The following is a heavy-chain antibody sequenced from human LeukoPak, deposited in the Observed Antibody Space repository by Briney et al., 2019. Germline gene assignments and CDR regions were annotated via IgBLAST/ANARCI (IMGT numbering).Heavy chain of an antibody. J-gene: IGHJ6*02. V-gene: IGHV4-59*08. Sequence: KPSETLSLTCTVSGGSISSYYWSWIRQPPGKGLEWIGYIYYSGSTNYNPSLKSRVTISVDTSKNQFSLKLSSVTAADTAVYYCARHDTDLVPAASYYYGMDVWGQGTTVTVSS. CDR3: ARHDTDLVPAASYYYGMDV. D-gene: IGHD2-2*01. CDR2: IYYSGST. CDR1: GGSISSYY.